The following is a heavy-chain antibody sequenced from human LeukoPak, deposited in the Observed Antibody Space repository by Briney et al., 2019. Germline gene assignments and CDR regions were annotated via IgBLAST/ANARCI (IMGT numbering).Heavy chain of an antibody. J-gene: IGHJ5*02. Sequence: PGRSLRLSCAASGFTFSSYGMHWVRQAPGKGLEWVSYIRSSGDPIYYADSVKGRFTISRDNAKNSLYLQMNGLRAEDTAVYYCGRDDRGIGDPWGQGTLVTVSS. D-gene: IGHD6-13*01. V-gene: IGHV3-48*04. CDR3: GRDDRGIGDP. CDR1: GFTFSSYG. CDR2: IRSSGDPI.